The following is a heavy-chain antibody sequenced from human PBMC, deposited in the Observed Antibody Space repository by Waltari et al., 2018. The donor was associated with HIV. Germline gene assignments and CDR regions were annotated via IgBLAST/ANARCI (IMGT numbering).Heavy chain of an antibody. J-gene: IGHJ5*02. CDR3: VRGRQYISSSYFDP. CDR2: IYYSGST. Sequence: QVQLQESGPGLVKPSETLSLICTVSHGSIRSYYWSWIRQPPGKGLEWIGHIYYSGSTNYNPALKSRVTISVDTSKNQCSLRLTSVTAADTAVYYCVRGRQYISSSYFDPWGQGTLVTVSS. CDR1: HGSIRSYY. D-gene: IGHD6-19*01. V-gene: IGHV4-59*01.